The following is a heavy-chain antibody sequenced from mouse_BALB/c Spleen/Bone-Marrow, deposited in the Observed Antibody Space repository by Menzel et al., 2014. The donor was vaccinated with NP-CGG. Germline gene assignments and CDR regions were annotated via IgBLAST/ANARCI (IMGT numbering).Heavy chain of an antibody. D-gene: IGHD2-10*02. Sequence: EVQGVESGGGLVQPGDSLRLSCATSGFTFSDFYMEWVRQPPGKRLEWIAASRNKAKHYTTEYSASVKGRFIVSRDTSQSILYLQMNALRAEGTAIYYCARDVGYGNYFVYWGQGTLVTVSA. CDR3: ARDVGYGNYFVY. CDR1: GFTFSDFY. V-gene: IGHV7-1*02. J-gene: IGHJ3*01. CDR2: SRNKAKHYTT.